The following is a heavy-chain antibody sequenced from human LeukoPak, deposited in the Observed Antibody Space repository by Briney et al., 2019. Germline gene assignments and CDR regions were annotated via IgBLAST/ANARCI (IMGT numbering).Heavy chain of an antibody. CDR3: AKGPTGAFDI. V-gene: IGHV3-23*01. CDR2: ITSSGGTM. Sequence: GGSLRLSCAASGFTFSSYAISWVRQAPGKGLEWVSTITSSGGTMFYAASVKGRFTVSRDNPKNTLYLQMNSLRAEDTAVYYCAKGPTGAFDIWGQGTMVTVSS. J-gene: IGHJ3*02. CDR1: GFTFSSYA.